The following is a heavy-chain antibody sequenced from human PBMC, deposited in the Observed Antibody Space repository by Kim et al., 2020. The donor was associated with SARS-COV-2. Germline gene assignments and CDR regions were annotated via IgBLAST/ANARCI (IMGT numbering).Heavy chain of an antibody. CDR3: ARVYWDPYWGYGMDV. V-gene: IGHV4-39*07. D-gene: IGHD2-8*02. J-gene: IGHJ6*02. Sequence: PAIKERVPISVDTSKNQFSLKMSSVTAAYTAVYYCARVYWDPYWGYGMDVWGQGTTVTVSS.